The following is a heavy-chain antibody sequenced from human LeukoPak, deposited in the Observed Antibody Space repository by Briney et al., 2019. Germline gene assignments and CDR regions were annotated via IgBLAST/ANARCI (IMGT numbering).Heavy chain of an antibody. Sequence: GGSLRLSCAASGFTFSTYWMSWVRQAPGKGLEWVANIKPDEGEKYYVDSVKGRFTISRDNAKSSLYLQMNSLRAEDTAVYYCARDSYYGSGSYFDYWGQGTLVTVSS. CDR3: ARDSYYGSGSYFDY. J-gene: IGHJ4*02. D-gene: IGHD3-10*01. CDR1: GFTFSTYW. V-gene: IGHV3-7*01. CDR2: IKPDEGEK.